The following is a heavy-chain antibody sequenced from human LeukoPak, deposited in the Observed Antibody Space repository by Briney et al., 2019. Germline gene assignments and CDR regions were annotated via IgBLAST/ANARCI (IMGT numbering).Heavy chain of an antibody. CDR1: GYTFTIYY. Sequence: ASVRVSCKASGYTFTIYYMHWVRQAPGQGREWMGLINPTGGSTGYAQKFQGRVTITRDMSTSTDYMELSSLRSEDTAIYYCARDNSVGDNAWWFDHWGQGTLVTVSS. CDR3: ARDNSVGDNAWWFDH. CDR2: INPTGGST. D-gene: IGHD1-26*01. V-gene: IGHV1-46*01. J-gene: IGHJ5*02.